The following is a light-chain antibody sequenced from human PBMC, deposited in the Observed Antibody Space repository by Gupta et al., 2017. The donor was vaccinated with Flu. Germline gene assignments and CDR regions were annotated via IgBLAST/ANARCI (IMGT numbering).Light chain of an antibody. J-gene: IGKJ2*01. CDR2: GAS. CDR1: QSVASSY. V-gene: IGKV3-20*01. Sequence: IVLTQSPRTLSLSPGDRATLSCRASQSVASSYLAWYQEKHGEAPRLLIYGASTRATGISDRFSGSGSGTDFTLNISRLEPKDVAVYYCQHYSSSSTMYTFGQGTKLEIK. CDR3: QHYSSSSTMYT.